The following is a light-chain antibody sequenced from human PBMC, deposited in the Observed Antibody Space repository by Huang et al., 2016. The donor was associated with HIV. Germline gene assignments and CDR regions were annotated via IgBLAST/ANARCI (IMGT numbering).Light chain of an antibody. CDR2: GAS. J-gene: IGKJ3*01. CDR3: QQFDDWPRGFT. CDR1: QSISSN. V-gene: IGKV3-15*01. Sequence: EIVMTQSPDTLSVSPGERATLSCRASQSISSNLAWYQQKPGQAPRLLIYGASTRATGIPARFSGSGSGTEFTLTISSLQSEDFAVYYCQQFDDWPRGFTFGPGTKVDIK.